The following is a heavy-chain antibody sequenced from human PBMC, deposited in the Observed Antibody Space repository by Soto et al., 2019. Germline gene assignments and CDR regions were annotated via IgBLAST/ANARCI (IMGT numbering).Heavy chain of an antibody. CDR2: IYYSGST. V-gene: IGHV4-39*01. D-gene: IGHD3-3*01. Sequence: SETLSLTCTVSGGSISSSSYYWGWIRQPPGKGLEWIGSIYYSGSTYYNQSLKSRVTISVDTSKNQFSLKLSSVTAADTAVYYCAGGYYDFWSGINYYYYGMDVWGQGTTVTVSS. CDR1: GGSISSSSYY. CDR3: AGGYYDFWSGINYYYYGMDV. J-gene: IGHJ6*02.